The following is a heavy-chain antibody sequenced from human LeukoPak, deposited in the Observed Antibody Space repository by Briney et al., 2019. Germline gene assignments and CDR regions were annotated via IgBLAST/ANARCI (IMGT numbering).Heavy chain of an antibody. CDR3: ARSDVDTDASFDY. J-gene: IGHJ4*02. CDR1: GFTLSSYS. D-gene: IGHD5-18*01. V-gene: IGHV3-21*01. CDR2: ISSSSSYI. Sequence: PGGSLRLSCAASGFTLSSYSMNWVRQAPGKGLEGVSSISSSSSYIYYADSVKGRFTISRDNAKNSLYLQMNSLRAEDTAVYYCARSDVDTDASFDYWGQGTLVTVSS.